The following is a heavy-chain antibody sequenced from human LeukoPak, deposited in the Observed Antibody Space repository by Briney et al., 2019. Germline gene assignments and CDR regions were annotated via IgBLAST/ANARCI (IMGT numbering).Heavy chain of an antibody. Sequence: SVRVSCKASGYTFTSYGITWVRQAPGQGLEWMGGIIPIFGTANYAQKFQGRVTITADESTSTAYMELSSLRSEDTAVYYCARGDSSGLDYWGQGTLVTVSS. V-gene: IGHV1-69*13. J-gene: IGHJ4*02. CDR1: GYTFTSYG. CDR2: IIPIFGTA. D-gene: IGHD6-19*01. CDR3: ARGDSSGLDY.